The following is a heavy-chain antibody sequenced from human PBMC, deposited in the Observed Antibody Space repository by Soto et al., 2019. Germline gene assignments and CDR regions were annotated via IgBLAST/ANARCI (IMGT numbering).Heavy chain of an antibody. CDR1: GVSISSGGYS. J-gene: IGHJ5*02. V-gene: IGHV4-30-2*02. CDR2: IYHSGST. CDR3: ARTITVNLYNWFDP. Sequence: SETLSLTCAVSGVSISSGGYSWSWIRQPPGKGLEWIGYIYHSGSTYYNPSLKSRVTISVDRSKNQFSLKLSSLRSEDTAVYYCARTITVNLYNWFDPWGQGTLVTVSS. D-gene: IGHD4-17*01.